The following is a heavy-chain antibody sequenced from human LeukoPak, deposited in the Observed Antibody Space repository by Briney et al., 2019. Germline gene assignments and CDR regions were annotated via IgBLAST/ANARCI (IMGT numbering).Heavy chain of an antibody. D-gene: IGHD3-10*01. CDR1: GYTLTLTELS. CDR2: FDPEHGEI. CDR3: AKQDGSGSYLYMDV. V-gene: IGHV1-24*01. J-gene: IGHJ6*03. Sequence: ASVKVSCKVSGYTLTLTELSMHWVRQTLGKGLEWMGGFDPEHGEIIYAQKFQGRVTMTEDTSTDTAYMELSSLRSEDTAVYYCAKQDGSGSYLYMDVWGKGTTVTISS.